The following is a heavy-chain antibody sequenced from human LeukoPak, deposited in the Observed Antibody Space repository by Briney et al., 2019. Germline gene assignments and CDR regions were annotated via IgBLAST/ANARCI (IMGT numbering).Heavy chain of an antibody. V-gene: IGHV3-74*01. CDR1: GFTFTTYW. D-gene: IGHD3-16*01. CDR3: ARTSPTSHFDF. Sequence: GGSLRLSCVASGFTFTTYWMHWVRQAPGKGLVWVSRINDDGSNSNYADSVEGRFTISRDNARNTLYLQMNGLRAEDTALYYCARTSPTSHFDFWGQGTLVTVSS. J-gene: IGHJ4*02. CDR2: INDDGSNS.